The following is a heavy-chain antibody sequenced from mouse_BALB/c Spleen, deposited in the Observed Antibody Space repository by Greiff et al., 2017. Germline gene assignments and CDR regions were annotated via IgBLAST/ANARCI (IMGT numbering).Heavy chain of an antibody. CDR2: INPSNGRT. CDR1: GYTFTSYW. V-gene: IGHV1S81*02. D-gene: IGHD4-1*01. Sequence: VQLQQPGAELVKPGASVKLSCKASGYTFTSYWMHWVKQRPGQGLEWIGEINPSNGRTNYNEKFKSKATLTVDKSSSTAYMQLSSLTSEDSAVYYCARWELVYYYAMDYWGQGTSVTVSS. CDR3: ARWELVYYYAMDY. J-gene: IGHJ4*01.